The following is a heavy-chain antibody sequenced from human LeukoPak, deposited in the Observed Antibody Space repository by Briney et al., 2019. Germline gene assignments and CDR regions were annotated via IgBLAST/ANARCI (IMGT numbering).Heavy chain of an antibody. CDR2: INPNSGGT. Sequence: ASVKVSCKASGYTFTDYYMHWVRQAPGQGLEWMGWINPNSGGTNSAQKFQGRVTMTRDTSTSTVYMELSSLRSEDTAVYYCARGSGSYYYYGMDVWGQGTTVTVSS. CDR3: ARGSGSYYYYGMDV. V-gene: IGHV1-2*02. D-gene: IGHD1-26*01. J-gene: IGHJ6*02. CDR1: GYTFTDYY.